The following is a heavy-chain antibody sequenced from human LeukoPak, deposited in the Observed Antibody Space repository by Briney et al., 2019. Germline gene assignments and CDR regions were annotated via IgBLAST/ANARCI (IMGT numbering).Heavy chain of an antibody. J-gene: IGHJ2*01. CDR3: ARRAYYDTSGYSPASGYFDL. V-gene: IGHV4-4*08. CDR1: GGSIFSYY. CDR2: IYSNGIT. Sequence: PSETLSLTCTVSGGSIFSYYFNWIRQPPGKGLKWIGYIYSNGITNYNPSLRSRGTISIATSKNQVSLRLRSVTAADTAIYYCARRAYYDTSGYSPASGYFDLWGRGTLVTVSS. D-gene: IGHD3-22*01.